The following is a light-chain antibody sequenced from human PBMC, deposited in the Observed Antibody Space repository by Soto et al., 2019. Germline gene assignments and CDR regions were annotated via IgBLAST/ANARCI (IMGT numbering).Light chain of an antibody. CDR3: MQATQLPRT. J-gene: IGKJ1*01. V-gene: IGKV2-24*01. CDR1: QSLVHSDGNTY. Sequence: DIVMTQTPLSSPVTLGQPASISCRSSQSLVHSDGNTYLSWLHQRPGQPPRLLIYKLSNRFSGVPARFSGSRAGTDFTLKISRVEAEDVGVYYCMQATQLPRTFGQGTKVEIK. CDR2: KLS.